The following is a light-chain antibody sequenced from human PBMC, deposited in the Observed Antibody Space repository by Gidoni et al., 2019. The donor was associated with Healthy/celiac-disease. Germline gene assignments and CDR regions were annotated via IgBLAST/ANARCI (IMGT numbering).Light chain of an antibody. J-gene: IGKJ2*01. CDR1: QDISNY. Sequence: DIQMTQSPSSLSASVRDRVTITCQASQDISNYLNWYQQKPGKAPKLLIYDASNLETGVPSRFSGSGSGTDFTFTISSLQPEDIATYYCQQYDNLPYTFGQXTKLEIK. V-gene: IGKV1-33*01. CDR2: DAS. CDR3: QQYDNLPYT.